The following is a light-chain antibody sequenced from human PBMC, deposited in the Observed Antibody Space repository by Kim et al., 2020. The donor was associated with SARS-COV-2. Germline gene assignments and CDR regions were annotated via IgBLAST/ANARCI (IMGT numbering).Light chain of an antibody. CDR2: QDN. CDR3: QAWDSSTAV. J-gene: IGLJ3*02. Sequence: SYELTQPPSVSVSPGQTASITCSGDKLGHKYACWYQQKAGQSPVLVIYQDNKRPSGIPERFSGSNSGNTATLTISGTQAMDETDYYCQAWDSSTAVFGGG. V-gene: IGLV3-1*01. CDR1: KLGHKY.